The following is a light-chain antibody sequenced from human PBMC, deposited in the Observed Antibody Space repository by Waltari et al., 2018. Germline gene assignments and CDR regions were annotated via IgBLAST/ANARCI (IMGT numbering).Light chain of an antibody. CDR2: YDS. V-gene: IGLV3-21*04. CDR1: NIESKS. CDR3: QVWDDTTNSGV. J-gene: IGLJ3*02. Sequence: YVVTQPPSVSVAPGKTATLTCGGENIESKSVTWYQQKPGQAPLLVIFYDSDRPSGIPERFSGSNSGNTATLTISGVEAGDEADYHCQVWDDTTNSGVFGGGTRLTVL.